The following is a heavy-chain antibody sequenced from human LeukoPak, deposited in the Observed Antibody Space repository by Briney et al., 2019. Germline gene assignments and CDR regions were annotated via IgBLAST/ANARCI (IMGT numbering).Heavy chain of an antibody. J-gene: IGHJ4*02. D-gene: IGHD7-27*01. CDR2: IYYSGRT. CDR3: ARLGLKTTGTIY. CDR1: GGSLSSSGYY. V-gene: IGHV4-39*01. Sequence: SETLSLTCTVSGGSLSSSGYYWGWIRQPPGKGLEWIASIYYSGRTLYNPSLKSRVSISVDTSDNQFSLKLTSVTAADTAVYYCARLGLKTTGTIYWGQGTLVTVSS.